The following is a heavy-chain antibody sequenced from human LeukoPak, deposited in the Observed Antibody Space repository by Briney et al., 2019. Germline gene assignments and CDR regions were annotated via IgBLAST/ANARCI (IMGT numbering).Heavy chain of an antibody. J-gene: IGHJ4*02. V-gene: IGHV1-24*01. CDR1: GNTLSEVS. CDR3: ATALLVSSWNPFDH. CDR2: FDSEDGEF. Sequence: ASVKVTCKVSGNTLSEVSINWLRQAPGKGLEWMGGFDSEDGEFFYPQKFQDRVTFTEDTSTDTASMELTSLTSDDTAIYYCATALLVSSWNPFDHWGQGTLVTVAS. D-gene: IGHD6-13*01.